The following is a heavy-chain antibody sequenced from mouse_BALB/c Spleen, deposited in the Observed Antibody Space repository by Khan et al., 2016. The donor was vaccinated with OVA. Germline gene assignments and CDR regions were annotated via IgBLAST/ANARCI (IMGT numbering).Heavy chain of an antibody. CDR2: ISDLAYTN. CDR1: GFTFSDYG. J-gene: IGHJ3*01. CDR3: DRGGGTAACAC. D-gene: IGHD1-2*01. Sequence: EVELVESGGGLVQPGGSRKLSCAASGFTFSDYGMAWVRQAPGKGPEWVAFISDLAYTNYYADTVTGRFTISRENATNTLSLEMSSLRSEDTAIYYCDRGGGTAACACWGLGTLVTVSA. V-gene: IGHV5-15*02.